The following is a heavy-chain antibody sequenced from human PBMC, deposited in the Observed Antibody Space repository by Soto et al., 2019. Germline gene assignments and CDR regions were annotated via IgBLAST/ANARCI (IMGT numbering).Heavy chain of an antibody. CDR1: GGSISSGGYY. CDR3: GRVSPKFHDRPYYVY. Sequence: SETLSLTCTLSGGSISSGGYYWSWIRQHPGKSLEWIGYIYYSGSTYYNPSLKSRVTISVDTSKNQFSLKLSFGTAADRGLYCCGRVSPKFHDRPYYVYWGEGNLVSFSS. CDR2: IYYSGST. J-gene: IGHJ4*02. V-gene: IGHV4-31*03. D-gene: IGHD3-10*01.